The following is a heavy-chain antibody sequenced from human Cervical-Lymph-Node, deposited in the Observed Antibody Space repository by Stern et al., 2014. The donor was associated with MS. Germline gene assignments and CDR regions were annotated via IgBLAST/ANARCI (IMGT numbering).Heavy chain of an antibody. J-gene: IGHJ4*02. CDR2: INRNSSYI. CDR1: GFSFSGYN. V-gene: IGHV3-21*01. D-gene: IGHD3-16*01. Sequence: EMQLVESGGGLVKPGGSLRVSCAASGFSFSGYNVNWVRQAPGKGLEWVASINRNSSYIFYAHTVKGRFTISRDNARHAPFLQMHGLRGEDAACYYCVRRGEIKYFDYWGQGTLVTVSS. CDR3: VRRGEIKYFDY.